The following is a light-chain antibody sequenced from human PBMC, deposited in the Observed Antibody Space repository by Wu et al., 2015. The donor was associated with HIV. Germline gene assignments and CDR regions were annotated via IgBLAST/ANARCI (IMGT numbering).Light chain of an antibody. CDR2: DVF. CDR1: QNITKY. J-gene: IGKJ4*01. CDR3: QQRADWPLT. V-gene: IGKV3-11*01. Sequence: EIVLTQSPGTLSLSSGERATLSCRASQNITKYLAWYQQRLGQPPRLLIYDVFNRATGIPVRFSGSGSATDFHLTISSLDPEDSAIYYCQQRADWPLTFGGGTRVEIK.